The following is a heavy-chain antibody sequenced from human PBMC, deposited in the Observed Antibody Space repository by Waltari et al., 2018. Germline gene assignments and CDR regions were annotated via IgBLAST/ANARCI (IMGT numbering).Heavy chain of an antibody. V-gene: IGHV1-24*01. CDR2: CGPENGET. D-gene: IGHD1-1*01. CDR3: ATGVAGTTLRRIDY. J-gene: IGHJ4*02. CDR1: GYTLTELS. Sequence: QVQLVQSGAEVKKPGASVKVSCKVSGYTLTELSMHWVRQAPGKGLEWMGGCGPENGETIYAQKFQGRVTMTEDTSTDTAYMELSSLRSEDTAVYYCATGVAGTTLRRIDYWGQGTLVTVSS.